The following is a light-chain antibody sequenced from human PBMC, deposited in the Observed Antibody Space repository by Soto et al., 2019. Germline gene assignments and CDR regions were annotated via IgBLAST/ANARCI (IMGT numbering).Light chain of an antibody. CDR3: TSYTISSTSYV. CDR2: DVT. CDR1: SSDVGRYNY. Sequence: QSVLTQPASVSGSPGQSITISCTGTSSDVGRYNYVSWYQQHPGKAPKLMISDVTNRPSGISNRFSGSKSGNTASLTISGLQAEDDADYYCTSYTISSTSYVFGTGIKVTVL. J-gene: IGLJ1*01. V-gene: IGLV2-14*03.